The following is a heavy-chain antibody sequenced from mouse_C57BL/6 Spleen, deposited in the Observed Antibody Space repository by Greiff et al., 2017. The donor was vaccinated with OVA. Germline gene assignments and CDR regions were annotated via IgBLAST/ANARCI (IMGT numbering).Heavy chain of an antibody. Sequence: VQLQQSGAELVRPGSSVKLSCKASGYTFTSYWMHWVKQRPIQGLEWIGNIDPSDSETHYNQKFKDKATLTVDKSSSTAYMQLSSLTSEDSAVYYCARAPYYYGLYFDYWGQGTTLTVSS. CDR3: ARAPYYYGLYFDY. CDR1: GYTFTSYW. D-gene: IGHD1-1*01. V-gene: IGHV1-52*01. CDR2: IDPSDSET. J-gene: IGHJ2*01.